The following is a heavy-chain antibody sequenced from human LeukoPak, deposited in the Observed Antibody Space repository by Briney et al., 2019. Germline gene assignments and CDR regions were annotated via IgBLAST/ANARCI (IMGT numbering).Heavy chain of an antibody. CDR3: AKDWSWQYYDSSGHPCY. D-gene: IGHD3-22*01. J-gene: IGHJ4*02. CDR1: GFTFSSYA. V-gene: IGHV3-23*01. CDR2: ISGSGGST. Sequence: GGSLRLSCAASGFTFSSYAMSWVRQAPGKGLEWVSAISGSGGSTYYADSVKGRFTIPRDNSENTLYLQMNSLRAEDTAVYYCAKDWSWQYYDSSGHPCYWGQGTLVTVSS.